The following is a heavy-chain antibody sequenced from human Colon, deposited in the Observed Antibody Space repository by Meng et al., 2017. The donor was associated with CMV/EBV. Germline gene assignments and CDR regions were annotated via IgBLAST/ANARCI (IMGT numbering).Heavy chain of an antibody. V-gene: IGHV4-4*07. CDR2: IYSNGRI. J-gene: IGHJ1*01. Sequence: QVQRPESGPGLVKPSETLSLTCTVSGGSISGHYWTRIRRPAGEGLQWLGRIYSNGRIDENYSLRSRVTISVDTSKNQLSLRLTSMTAADTAVYYCGRAGARGVPIDVWGRGTLVTVSS. CDR1: GGSISGHY. D-gene: IGHD3-10*01. CDR3: GRAGARGVPIDV.